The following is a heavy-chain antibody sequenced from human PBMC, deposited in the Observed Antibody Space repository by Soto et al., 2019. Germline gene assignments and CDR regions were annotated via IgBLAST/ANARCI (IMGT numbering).Heavy chain of an antibody. J-gene: IGHJ4*02. CDR2: TYYRSKWYN. CDR3: ARDNGTLTGGPGGFDY. CDR1: GDSVSSNSAA. Sequence: SQTLSLTCAISGDSVSSNSAAWNWIRQSPSRGLEWLGRTYYRSKWYNDYAVSVKSRITINPDTSKNQFSLQLNSVTPEDTAVYYCARDNGTLTGGPGGFDYWGQGTLVTVSS. V-gene: IGHV6-1*01. D-gene: IGHD7-27*01.